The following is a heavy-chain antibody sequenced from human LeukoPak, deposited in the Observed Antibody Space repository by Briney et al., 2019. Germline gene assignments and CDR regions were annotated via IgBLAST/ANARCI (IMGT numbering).Heavy chain of an antibody. V-gene: IGHV1-18*01. CDR2: ISAYNGDT. Sequence: GASVKVSCKASGYTFTSHGISWVRQAPGQGLEWMGWISAYNGDTKYAQKTQGGVTMTTDASTSTAYMELRSLRSDDTAMYYCARDPSNTSGFYAYLDSWGQGTLVTVSS. CDR3: ARDPSNTSGFYAYLDS. D-gene: IGHD6-19*01. J-gene: IGHJ4*02. CDR1: GYTFTSHG.